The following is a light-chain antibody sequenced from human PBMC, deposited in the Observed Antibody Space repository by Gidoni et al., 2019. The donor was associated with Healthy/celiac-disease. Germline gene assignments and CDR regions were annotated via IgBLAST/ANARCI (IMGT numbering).Light chain of an antibody. CDR3: QKYNSAPQT. J-gene: IGKJ5*01. CDR2: AAS. Sequence: DIQMTQSPSSLSAPVGDRVTITCRARQGISNYLAWYQQKPGKVPKLLIYAASTLQSGVPSRFSGSGSGTDFTLTISSLQPEDVATYYCQKYNSAPQTFGQGTRLEIK. CDR1: QGISNY. V-gene: IGKV1-27*01.